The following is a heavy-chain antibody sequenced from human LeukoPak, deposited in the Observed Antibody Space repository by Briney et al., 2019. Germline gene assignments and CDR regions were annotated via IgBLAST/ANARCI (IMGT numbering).Heavy chain of an antibody. V-gene: IGHV3-11*01. D-gene: IGHD5-18*01. Sequence: GGSLRLSCAASGFTFSDYYMSWIRQAPGKGLEWVSYISSSGSTIYYADSVKGRFTISRDNAKNSLYLQMNSLRAEDTAVYYCPRDLLVDTAMELGFDPWGQGTLVTVSS. CDR1: GFTFSDYY. CDR3: PRDLLVDTAMELGFDP. J-gene: IGHJ5*02. CDR2: ISSSGSTI.